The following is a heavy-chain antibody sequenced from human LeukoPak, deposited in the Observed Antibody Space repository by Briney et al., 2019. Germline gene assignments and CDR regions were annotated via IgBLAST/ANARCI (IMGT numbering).Heavy chain of an antibody. CDR2: IIPIFGTA. Sequence: SVKVSCKASGGTFSSYAISWVRQAPGQGLEWMGGIIPIFGTANYAQKFQGRVTITADESTSTAYMELSSLRSEDTAVYYCANAYNWKSSAEYFQHWGQGTLVTVSS. CDR3: ANAYNWKSSAEYFQH. D-gene: IGHD1-20*01. CDR1: GGTFSSYA. V-gene: IGHV1-69*13. J-gene: IGHJ1*01.